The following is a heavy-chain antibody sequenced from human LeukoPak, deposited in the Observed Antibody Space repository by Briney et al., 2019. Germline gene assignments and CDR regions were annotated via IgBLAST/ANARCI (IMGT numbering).Heavy chain of an antibody. CDR2: MNPNSGNT. J-gene: IGHJ3*02. CDR3: ATMYSGSYGDAFDI. D-gene: IGHD1-26*01. V-gene: IGHV1-8*03. CDR1: GYTFTSYD. Sequence: ASVKVSCKASGYTFTSYDINWVRQATGQGLEWMGWMNPNSGNTGYAQKFQGRVPITRNTSISTAYMELSSLRSEDTAVYYCATMYSGSYGDAFDIWGQGTMVTVSS.